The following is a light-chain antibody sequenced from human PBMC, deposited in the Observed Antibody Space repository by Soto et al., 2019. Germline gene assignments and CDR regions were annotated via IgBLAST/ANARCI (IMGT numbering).Light chain of an antibody. CDR3: LLYYGGAVV. CDR2: STN. V-gene: IGLV7-43*01. Sequence: QAVVTQEPSLTVSPGGTVTLTCASSTGAVTSGYYPNWFQQKPGQAPRPLIYSTNKRHSWTPARLTGSLLGGKAALTLSGVQPDDEAEYYCLLYYGGAVVFGGGTKLTVL. CDR1: TGAVTSGYY. J-gene: IGLJ2*01.